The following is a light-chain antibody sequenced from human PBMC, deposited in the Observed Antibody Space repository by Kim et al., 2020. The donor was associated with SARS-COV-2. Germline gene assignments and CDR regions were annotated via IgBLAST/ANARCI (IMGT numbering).Light chain of an antibody. CDR2: YDS. J-gene: IGLJ3*02. V-gene: IGLV3-21*04. CDR1: NIGSKS. Sequence: PGNTARITCGGNNIGSKSVHWYQPKPGQAPVLVIYYDSDRPSGIPERFAGSNSGNTATLTISRVEAGDEADYYCQVWDSSSDHWVFGGGTQLTVL. CDR3: QVWDSSSDHWV.